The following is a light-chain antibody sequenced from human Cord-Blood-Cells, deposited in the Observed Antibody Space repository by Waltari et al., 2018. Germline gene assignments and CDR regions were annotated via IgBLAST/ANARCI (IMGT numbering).Light chain of an antibody. Sequence: QSALTQPASVSGSPGQSITISCTGTSSDVGGYNYVSCYQQHPGKAPKLMIYVGSKRPSCVSDRFYGSKSGNTASLTISGLQAEDEADYYCSSYTSSSTWVFGGGTKLTVL. V-gene: IGLV2-14*01. CDR1: SSDVGGYNY. CDR2: VGS. CDR3: SSYTSSSTWV. J-gene: IGLJ3*02.